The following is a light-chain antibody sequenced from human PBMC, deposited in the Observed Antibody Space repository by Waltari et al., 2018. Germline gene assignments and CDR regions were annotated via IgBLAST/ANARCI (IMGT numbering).Light chain of an antibody. CDR1: QSVISSY. CDR3: HQYGSSPGT. CDR2: GAS. J-gene: IGKJ2*02. V-gene: IGKV3-20*01. Sequence: ETVLTLSPGTLSLSPGEGATLSCRASQSVISSYLTWYHQKPGQAPRLLIYGASSSATGIPDRFRGSGSGTDFTLTIIRLETEDFAVYYCHQYGSSPGTFGQGTKLEIK.